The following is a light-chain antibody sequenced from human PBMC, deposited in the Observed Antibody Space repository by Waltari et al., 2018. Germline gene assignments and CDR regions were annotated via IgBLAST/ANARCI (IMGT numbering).Light chain of an antibody. CDR1: QSVGSN. J-gene: IGKJ5*01. V-gene: IGKV3-15*01. CDR2: GAS. Sequence: EVVMTQSPATLSVSPGERATLSCRASQSVGSNLAWYQQKPGQAPRLLIYGASTRATGIPARFSGSGSGTEFTLSISSLQSEDFAVYYCQQFSNWPPITFGQGTRLDIK. CDR3: QQFSNWPPIT.